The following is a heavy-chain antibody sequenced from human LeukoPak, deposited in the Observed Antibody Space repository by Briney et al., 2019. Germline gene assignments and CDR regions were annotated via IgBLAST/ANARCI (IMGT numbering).Heavy chain of an antibody. CDR3: ARRGQGTAWSFDY. Sequence: SETLSLTCTVSGGSISRYYWSWIRQPPGKGLEWIGHIFDSGSTNYNPSLEGRVTISVDASKNQFSLKLSSVTAADTAMYYCARRGQGTAWSFDYWGQGTLVTVSS. CDR1: GGSISRYY. J-gene: IGHJ4*02. CDR2: IFDSGST. V-gene: IGHV4-59*08. D-gene: IGHD2-8*02.